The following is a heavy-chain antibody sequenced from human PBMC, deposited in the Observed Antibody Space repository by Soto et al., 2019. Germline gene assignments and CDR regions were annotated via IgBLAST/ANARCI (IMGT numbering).Heavy chain of an antibody. D-gene: IGHD3-22*01. CDR3: AKGESYYYDSSGYLRYYYGMDV. V-gene: IGHV3-30*18. J-gene: IGHJ6*02. CDR2: ISYDGSNK. CDR1: GFTFSSYG. Sequence: QVQLVESGGGVVQPGRSLRLSCAASGFTFSSYGMHWVRQAPGKGLEWVAVISYDGSNKYYADSVKGRFTISRDNSKNTLYLQMNSLRAEDTAVYYCAKGESYYYDSSGYLRYYYGMDVRGQGTTVTVSS.